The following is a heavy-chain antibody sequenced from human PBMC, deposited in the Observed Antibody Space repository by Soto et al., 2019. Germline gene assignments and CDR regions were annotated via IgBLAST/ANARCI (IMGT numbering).Heavy chain of an antibody. CDR2: ISVSAGST. V-gene: IGHV3-23*01. CDR3: AKEGSYGFYYMDV. J-gene: IGHJ6*03. D-gene: IGHD5-18*01. Sequence: PGGSLRLSCAASGFTFSSYAMSWVRQAPGKGLEWISTISVSAGSTYYADSVKGRLTISRDSSKNTLYLQMNNLRAGDTAVYYCAKEGSYGFYYMDVWGEGTTVTVSS. CDR1: GFTFSSYA.